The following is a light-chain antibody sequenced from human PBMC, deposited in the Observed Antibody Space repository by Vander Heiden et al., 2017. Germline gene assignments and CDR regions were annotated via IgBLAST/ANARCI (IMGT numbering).Light chain of an antibody. J-gene: IGLJ3*02. Sequence: QSALTQPASMSGSPGQSTTISCSGSSSAIGADHYVPWHPHHPGKAPRLINYEVTKRPSGVSNRFSGYKCDNTASLTSSGLQADDEDDYYCSSDTDSRTLVFGGGTKLTV. V-gene: IGLV2-14*01. CDR1: SSAIGADHY. CDR3: SSDTDSRTLV. CDR2: EVT.